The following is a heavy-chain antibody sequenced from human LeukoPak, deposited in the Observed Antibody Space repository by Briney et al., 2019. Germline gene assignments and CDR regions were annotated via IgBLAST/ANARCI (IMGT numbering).Heavy chain of an antibody. J-gene: IGHJ4*02. Sequence: AGGSLRLSCAASGFTFSSYAMSWVRQAPGKGLEWVAFIRYDGSNKYYADSVKGRFTISRDNSKNTLYLQMNSLRAEDTAVYYCAKDRGYSYGRYFDYWGQGTLVTVSS. CDR1: GFTFSSYA. V-gene: IGHV3-30*02. CDR2: IRYDGSNK. CDR3: AKDRGYSYGRYFDY. D-gene: IGHD5-18*01.